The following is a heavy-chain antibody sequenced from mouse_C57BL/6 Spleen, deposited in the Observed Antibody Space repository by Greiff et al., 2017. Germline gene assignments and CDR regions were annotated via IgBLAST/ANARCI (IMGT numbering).Heavy chain of an antibody. V-gene: IGHV1-85*01. CDR1: GYTFTSYD. D-gene: IGHD1-1*01. J-gene: IGHJ2*01. CDR2: IYPRDGST. CDR3: ARGGIYGSSPYYFDY. Sequence: QVQLQQSGPELVKPGASVKLSCKASGYTFTSYDINWVKQRPGQGLEWIGWIYPRDGSTKYNEKFKGKATLTVDTSSSTAYMELHSLTSEDSAVYFCARGGIYGSSPYYFDYWGQGTTLTVSS.